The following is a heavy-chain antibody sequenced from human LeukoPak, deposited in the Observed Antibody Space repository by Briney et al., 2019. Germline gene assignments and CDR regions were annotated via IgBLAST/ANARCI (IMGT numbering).Heavy chain of an antibody. V-gene: IGHV3-13*01. Sequence: PGGSLRLSCAASGFTFSSYDMHWVRQATGKGLEWVSAIGTAGDTYYPGSVKGRFTISRENAKNSLYLQMNSLRAGDTAVYYCARGAQGVSYYYYYYMDVWGKGTTVTVSS. J-gene: IGHJ6*03. D-gene: IGHD3-10*01. CDR1: GFTFSSYD. CDR3: ARGAQGVSYYYYYYMDV. CDR2: IGTAGDT.